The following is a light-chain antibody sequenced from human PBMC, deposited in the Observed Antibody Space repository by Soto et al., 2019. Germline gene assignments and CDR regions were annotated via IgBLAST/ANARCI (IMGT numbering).Light chain of an antibody. Sequence: EIVMTQSPATLSVSPGERATLSCRASQSVSSNLAWYQQKPGQTPKLLIYVASTRATGIPARFSGSGSGTEFTLTIGSLQSEDFAVYYCQQYNVWPLTFGGGTKGEFK. CDR3: QQYNVWPLT. J-gene: IGKJ4*01. CDR2: VAS. CDR1: QSVSSN. V-gene: IGKV3-15*01.